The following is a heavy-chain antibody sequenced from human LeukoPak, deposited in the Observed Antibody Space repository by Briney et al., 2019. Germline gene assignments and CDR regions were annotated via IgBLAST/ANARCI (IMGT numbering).Heavy chain of an antibody. D-gene: IGHD1-14*01. CDR1: GGSTSSYY. CDR2: IYDDGST. V-gene: IGHV4-4*09. J-gene: IGHJ4*02. Sequence: PSETLSLTCTVSGGSTSSYYWSWIRQPPGKGLEWIGYIYDDGSTYYNPSLKSRVTISIDTSKNQFSLNLRSVTAAGTAVYYCARLTGSGEVFDSWGQGTLVTVSS. CDR3: ARLTGSGEVFDS.